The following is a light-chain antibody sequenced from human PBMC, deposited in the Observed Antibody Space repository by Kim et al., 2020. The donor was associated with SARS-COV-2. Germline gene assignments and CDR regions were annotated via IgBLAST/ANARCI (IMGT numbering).Light chain of an antibody. CDR3: LQRLDWPLT. CDR2: DTF. CDR1: QSIRSY. J-gene: IGKJ4*01. Sequence: PGEGATLSCRASQSIRSYIAWYQQTPGQPPRLLIYDTFFRATGVPARFSGSGSGTDFTLTIRSLEPGDSAVYYCLQRLDWPLTFGGGTKVDI. V-gene: IGKV3-11*01.